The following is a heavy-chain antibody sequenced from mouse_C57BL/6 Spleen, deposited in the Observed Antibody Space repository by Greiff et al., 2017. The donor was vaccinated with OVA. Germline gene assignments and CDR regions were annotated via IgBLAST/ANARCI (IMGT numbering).Heavy chain of an antibody. J-gene: IGHJ4*01. CDR2: INPGSGGT. Sequence: QVQLQQSGAELVRPGTSVKVSCKASGYAFTNYLIEWVKQRPGQGLEWIGVINPGSGGTNYNEKFQGKATLTADKSSSTAYMQLSSLTSEDSAVYFCARVGNDPGAMDYWGQGTSVTVSS. CDR1: GYAFTNYL. D-gene: IGHD4-1*01. CDR3: ARVGNDPGAMDY. V-gene: IGHV1-54*01.